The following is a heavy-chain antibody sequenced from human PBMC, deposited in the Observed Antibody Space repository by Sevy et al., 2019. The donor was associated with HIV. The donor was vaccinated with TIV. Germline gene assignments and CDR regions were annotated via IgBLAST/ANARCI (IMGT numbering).Heavy chain of an antibody. J-gene: IGHJ4*02. D-gene: IGHD5-12*01. V-gene: IGHV3-30-3*01. CDR1: GFTFSSYA. CDR2: ISYDGSNK. Sequence: GGSLRLSCAASGFTFSSYAMHWVRQAPGKGLEWVAVISYDGSNKYYADSVKGRFTISRANSKNTLYLQMNSLRAEDTAVYYCARGSGYETYFDYWGQGTLVTVSS. CDR3: ARGSGYETYFDY.